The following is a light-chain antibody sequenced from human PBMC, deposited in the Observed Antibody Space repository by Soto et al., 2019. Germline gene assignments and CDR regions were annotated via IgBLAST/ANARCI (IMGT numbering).Light chain of an antibody. CDR2: GAS. J-gene: IGKJ1*01. CDR3: QQYGSSPWT. V-gene: IGKV3-20*01. CDR1: QSVSSY. Sequence: EIVMTQSPATLSLSPGERATLSCRASQSVSSYVAWYKQKPGQAPRILIYGASSRATVIPDRVSGSGSGTDVTRTISRLETEEGAVYDGQQYGSSPWTFGQGTKVDIK.